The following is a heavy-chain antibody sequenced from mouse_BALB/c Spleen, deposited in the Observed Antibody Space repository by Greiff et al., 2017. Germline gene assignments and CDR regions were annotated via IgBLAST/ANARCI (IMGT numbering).Heavy chain of an antibody. V-gene: IGHV3-2*02. CDR1: GYSITSDYA. CDR3: ASYYGSSYAMDY. J-gene: IGHJ4*01. Sequence: EVKLVESGPGLVKPSQSLSLTCTVTGYSITSDYAWNWIRQFPGNKLEWMGYISYSGSTSYNPSLKSRISITRDTSKNQFFLQLNSVTTEDTATYYCASYYGSSYAMDYWGQGTSVTVSS. CDR2: ISYSGST. D-gene: IGHD1-1*01.